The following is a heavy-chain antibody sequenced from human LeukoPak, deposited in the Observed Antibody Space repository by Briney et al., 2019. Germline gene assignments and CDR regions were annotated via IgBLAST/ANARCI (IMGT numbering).Heavy chain of an antibody. CDR2: IIPILGTA. J-gene: IGHJ4*02. V-gene: IGHV1-69*05. Sequence: ASVKVSCKASGGSFSSYAISWVRQAPGQGLEWMGRIIPILGTANYAQKFQGRVTITTDDSTSTAYMELSSLRSEDTAVYYCAKLADYFDYWGQGTLVTVSS. CDR3: AKLADYFDY. CDR1: GGSFSSYA.